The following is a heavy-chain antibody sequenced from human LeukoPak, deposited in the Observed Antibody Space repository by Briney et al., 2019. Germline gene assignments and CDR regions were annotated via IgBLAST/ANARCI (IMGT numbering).Heavy chain of an antibody. Sequence: PSETLSLTCTVSGGSISSYYWSWLRQPPGKGLEWIGYIYYSGSTNYNPSLKGRVTISVDTSKNQFSLKLSSVTAADTAVYYCARAIGSEITMVVFDIWGQGTMVTVSS. CDR1: GGSISSYY. CDR2: IYYSGST. J-gene: IGHJ3*02. CDR3: ARAIGSEITMVVFDI. V-gene: IGHV4-59*01. D-gene: IGHD3-10*01.